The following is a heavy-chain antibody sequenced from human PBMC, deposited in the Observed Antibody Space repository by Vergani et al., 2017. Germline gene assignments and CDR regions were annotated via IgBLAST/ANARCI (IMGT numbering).Heavy chain of an antibody. J-gene: IGHJ4*02. V-gene: IGHV3-23*01. Sequence: EVQLLESGGGLVQPGGSLRLPCAASGFTFSSYALGWVRQAPGKGLVWVSAISGSDGSTYYADSVKGRFTISRDKSKNTLYLQMNSLRTEDTAVYYCANPLIRGVTQPFYYWGQGTLVTVSA. CDR1: GFTFSSYA. D-gene: IGHD3-10*01. CDR3: ANPLIRGVTQPFYY. CDR2: ISGSDGST.